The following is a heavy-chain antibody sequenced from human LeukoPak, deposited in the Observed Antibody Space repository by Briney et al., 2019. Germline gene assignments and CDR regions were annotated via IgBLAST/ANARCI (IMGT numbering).Heavy chain of an antibody. V-gene: IGHV3-23*01. CDR3: AKACWVSNADAVL. J-gene: IGHJ4*02. D-gene: IGHD1-1*01. Sequence: GGSLRLSCAASGFTFSSYAMSWVREAPARGLEWVSSLRGNGDTFYADSVKGRFTLSRDDSRNTVYLQLNNLRVEDTAVYYCAKACWVSNADAVLWGQGTVVTVSS. CDR1: GFTFSSYA. CDR2: LRGNGDT.